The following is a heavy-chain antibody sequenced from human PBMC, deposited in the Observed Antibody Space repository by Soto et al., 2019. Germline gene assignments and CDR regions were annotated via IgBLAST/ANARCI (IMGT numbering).Heavy chain of an antibody. Sequence: SETLSLTCTVSGGSISSYYWSWIRQPAGKGLEWIGRIYTSGSTNYDPSLKSRVTMSVDTSKNQFSLKLSSVTAADTAVYYCARESFEGWFGELGIGYYGMDVWGQGTTVTVSS. CDR1: GGSISSYY. CDR2: IYTSGST. J-gene: IGHJ6*02. D-gene: IGHD3-10*01. V-gene: IGHV4-4*07. CDR3: ARESFEGWFGELGIGYYGMDV.